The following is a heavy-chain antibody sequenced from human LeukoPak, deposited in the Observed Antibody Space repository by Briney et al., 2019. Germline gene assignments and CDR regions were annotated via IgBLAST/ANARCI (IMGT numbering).Heavy chain of an antibody. CDR2: ISSSSSYI. V-gene: IGHV3-21*01. CDR3: ARDQTVRGVPPYYFDY. CDR1: GFTFSSYS. J-gene: IGHJ4*02. Sequence: PGGSLRLSCAASGFTFSSYSMNWVRQAPGKGLEWVSSISSSSSYIYYADSVKGRFTISRDNAKNSLYLQMNSLRAEDTAVYYCARDQTVRGVPPYYFDYRGQGTLVTVSS. D-gene: IGHD3-10*01.